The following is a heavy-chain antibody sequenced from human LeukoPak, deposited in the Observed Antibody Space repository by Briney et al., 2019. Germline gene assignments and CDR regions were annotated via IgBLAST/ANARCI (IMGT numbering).Heavy chain of an antibody. CDR3: AIDRSGYYHFDY. CDR1: GGSISGSSYY. D-gene: IGHD3-22*01. V-gene: IGHV4-39*02. CDR2: IYYGGST. Sequence: SETLSLTCTVSGGSISGSSYYWGWIRQPPGKGLEWIGSIYYGGSTYYNPSLKSRVTISVDTSKNQFSLKLNSVTATDTAVYYCAIDRSGYYHFDYWGQGTLVTVSS. J-gene: IGHJ4*02.